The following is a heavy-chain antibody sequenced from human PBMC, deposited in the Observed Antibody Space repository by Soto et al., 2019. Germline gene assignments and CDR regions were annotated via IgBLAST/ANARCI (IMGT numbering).Heavy chain of an antibody. D-gene: IGHD2-21*02. Sequence: SGPTLVNPTQTLTLTCTFSGFSLSTSGVGVGWIRQPPGKALEWLARIDWDDDKYYSTSLKTRLTISKDTSKNQVVLTMTNMDPVDTATYYCARLWAHDFRMDVWGQGTTVTVSS. CDR3: ARLWAHDFRMDV. CDR1: GFSLSTSGVG. CDR2: IDWDDDK. J-gene: IGHJ6*02. V-gene: IGHV2-70*11.